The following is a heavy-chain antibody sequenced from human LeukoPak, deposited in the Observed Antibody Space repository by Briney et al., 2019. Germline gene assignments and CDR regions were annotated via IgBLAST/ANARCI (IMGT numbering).Heavy chain of an antibody. CDR2: IDPNSGAT. D-gene: IGHD1-20*01. V-gene: IGHV1-2*02. CDR1: GYTFTAYY. Sequence: ASVTVSCKASGYTFTAYYMHWVRQAPGQGLEWMGCIDPNSGATDSAQKFQGRVTVTRDTTINTGYMELSRLTSDDTAVYYCARGRASLTAWFVPWGQGTLVTVSS. J-gene: IGHJ5*02. CDR3: ARGRASLTAWFVP.